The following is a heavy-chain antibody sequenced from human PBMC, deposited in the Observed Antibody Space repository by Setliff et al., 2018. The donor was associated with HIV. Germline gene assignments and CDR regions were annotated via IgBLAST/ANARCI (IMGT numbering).Heavy chain of an antibody. J-gene: IGHJ4*02. CDR3: ARYNFRRGYWDYFDY. Sequence: SGPTLVNPTETLTLTCTVSGFSLSNTRMGVSWIRQPPGKALEWLAHIFPNDEKSYSASLKSRVPISEDTSKSQVVLTMTNMDPLDTATYFCARYNFRRGYWDYFDYWGQGTQVTVSS. D-gene: IGHD3-3*01. CDR2: IFPNDEK. V-gene: IGHV2-26*01. CDR1: GFSLSNTRMG.